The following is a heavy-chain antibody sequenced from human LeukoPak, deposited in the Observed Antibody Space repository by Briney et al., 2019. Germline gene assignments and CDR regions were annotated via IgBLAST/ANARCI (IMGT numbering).Heavy chain of an antibody. CDR1: GFTFSSYA. CDR3: AKNEYTSVWSLYYFDC. V-gene: IGHV3-23*01. J-gene: IGHJ4*02. CDR2: ISGGGGST. Sequence: GGSLRLSCAASGFTFSSYAMSWVRQAPGKGLEWVSAISGGGGSTYYADSVKGRFTISRDNSKNTVYLQMNSVRAEDTAVYYCAKNEYTSVWSLYYFDCRGQGTLVTVSS. D-gene: IGHD6-19*01.